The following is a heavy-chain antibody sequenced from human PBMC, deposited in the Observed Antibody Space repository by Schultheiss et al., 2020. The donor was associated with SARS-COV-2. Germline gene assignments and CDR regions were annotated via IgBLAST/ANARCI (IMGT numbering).Heavy chain of an antibody. V-gene: IGHV1-2*02. Sequence: ASVKVSCKASGYTFTSYYMHWVRQAPGQGLEWMGWINPNSGGTNYAQKFQGRVTMTRDTSTSTVYMELSSLRSEDTAVYYCARDGVWGIAAPHNWFDPWGQGTLVTVSS. CDR2: INPNSGGT. CDR1: GYTFTSYY. D-gene: IGHD6-6*01. J-gene: IGHJ5*02. CDR3: ARDGVWGIAAPHNWFDP.